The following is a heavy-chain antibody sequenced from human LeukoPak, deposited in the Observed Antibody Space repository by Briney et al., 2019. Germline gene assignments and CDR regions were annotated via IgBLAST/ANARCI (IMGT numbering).Heavy chain of an antibody. V-gene: IGHV3-33*01. Sequence: GRSLRLSCAASGFTFSSYGMHWVRQAPGKGLEWVAGIWYDGSNKYYADSVKGRFTISRDNSKNTLYLQMNRLRAEDTAVYYCARGPYLDYGDYDWFDPWGQGTLVTVSS. CDR2: IWYDGSNK. CDR1: GFTFSSYG. CDR3: ARGPYLDYGDYDWFDP. J-gene: IGHJ5*02. D-gene: IGHD4-17*01.